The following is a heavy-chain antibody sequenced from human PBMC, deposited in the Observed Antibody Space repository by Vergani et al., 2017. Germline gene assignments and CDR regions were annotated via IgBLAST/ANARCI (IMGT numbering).Heavy chain of an antibody. Sequence: QVQLVQSGAEVKKPGSSVKVSCKASGGTFSSYAISWVRQAPGQGLEWMGIINPSGGSTSYAQKFQGRVTMTRDTSTSTVYMELSSLRSEDTAVYYCARAKHHYGDYPNWFDPWGQGTLVTVSS. CDR3: ARAKHHYGDYPNWFDP. J-gene: IGHJ5*02. V-gene: IGHV1-46*03. CDR2: INPSGGST. CDR1: GGTFSSYA. D-gene: IGHD4-17*01.